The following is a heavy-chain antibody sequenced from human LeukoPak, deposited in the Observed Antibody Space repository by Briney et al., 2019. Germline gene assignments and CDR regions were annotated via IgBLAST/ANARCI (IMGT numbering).Heavy chain of an antibody. Sequence: GGSLRLSCAASGFTFSNYAMHWVRQAPGKGLEWVAVMSYDGSNKYYADSVKGRFTISRDNSKNTLYLQMNSLRPEDTAVYYCAKDLVGGGFYDSSGCSFDYWGQGTLVTVSS. CDR2: MSYDGSNK. V-gene: IGHV3-30*04. D-gene: IGHD3-22*01. CDR3: AKDLVGGGFYDSSGCSFDY. J-gene: IGHJ4*02. CDR1: GFTFSNYA.